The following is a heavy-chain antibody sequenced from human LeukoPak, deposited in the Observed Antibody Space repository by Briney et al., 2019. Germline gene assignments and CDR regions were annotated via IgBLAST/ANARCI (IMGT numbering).Heavy chain of an antibody. Sequence: GRSLRLSCAASGFTFSSYALHWVRQAPGKGLEWVALISYDGSHKYYADSVKGRFTIPRDNSKNTLYLQMKSLRAEDTAVYYCARDLGLDIVVVPAAIHRNDYYYYGMDVWGQGTTVTVSS. J-gene: IGHJ6*02. CDR3: ARDLGLDIVVVPAAIHRNDYYYYGMDV. D-gene: IGHD2-2*01. V-gene: IGHV3-30*04. CDR2: ISYDGSHK. CDR1: GFTFSSYA.